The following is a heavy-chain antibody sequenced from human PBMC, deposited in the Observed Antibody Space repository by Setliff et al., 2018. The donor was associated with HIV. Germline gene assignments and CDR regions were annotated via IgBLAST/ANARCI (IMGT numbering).Heavy chain of an antibody. CDR1: GFTFTNYW. V-gene: IGHV3-7*01. CDR2: ISNDGGRE. D-gene: IGHD3-3*02. CDR3: TRKLAPGHGMDV. Sequence: GGSLRLSCAASGFTFTNYWMAWIRQAPGRGLEWAAIISNDGGREYYVDSVKSRFTISRDNAKSSLYLQMDSLRVEDTSVYYCTRKLAPGHGMDVWGQGTTVTVSS. J-gene: IGHJ6*02.